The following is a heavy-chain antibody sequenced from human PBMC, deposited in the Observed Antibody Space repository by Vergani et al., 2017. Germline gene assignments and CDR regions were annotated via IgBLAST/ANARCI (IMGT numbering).Heavy chain of an antibody. Sequence: QVQLQESGPGLVKPSQTLSLTCAVSGGSISSGGYYWTWIRQPAGKGLEWIGRIYTSGSTNYNPSLKRRVTISVDTSKNQFSLKLSSVTAADTAMYYCARGCSGGSCYSTFDYWGQGTLVSVSS. J-gene: IGHJ4*02. CDR1: GGSISSGGYY. V-gene: IGHV4-61*02. CDR2: IYTSGST. CDR3: ARGCSGGSCYSTFDY. D-gene: IGHD2-15*01.